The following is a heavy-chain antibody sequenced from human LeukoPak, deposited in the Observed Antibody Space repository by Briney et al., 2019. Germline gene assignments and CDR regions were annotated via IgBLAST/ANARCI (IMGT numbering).Heavy chain of an antibody. J-gene: IGHJ3*02. D-gene: IGHD4-17*01. CDR1: DDSFSSHY. V-gene: IGHV4-59*11. CDR2: ISYIGST. Sequence: PSETLSLTCAVTDDSFSSHYWTWIRQPPGKGLEWIGYISYIGSTNYNPSLKSRVTISIDTSKNQFSLKLTSVTAADTAVYYCARDLVTVTKGFDIWGQGTMVSVSS. CDR3: ARDLVTVTKGFDI.